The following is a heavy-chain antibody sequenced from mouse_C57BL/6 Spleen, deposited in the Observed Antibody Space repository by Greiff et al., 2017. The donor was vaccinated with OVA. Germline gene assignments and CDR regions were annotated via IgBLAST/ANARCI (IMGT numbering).Heavy chain of an antibody. V-gene: IGHV1-5*01. D-gene: IGHD2-4*01. CDR1: GYTFTSYW. J-gene: IGHJ2*01. Sequence: VQLQQSGTVLARPGASVKMSCKTSGYTFTSYWMHWVKQRPGQGLEWIGAIYPGNSDTSYNQKFKGKAKLTAVTSASTAYMELSSLTNEDSAVYYCTTLYDYDAEYYFDYWGQGTTLTVSS. CDR2: IYPGNSDT. CDR3: TTLYDYDAEYYFDY.